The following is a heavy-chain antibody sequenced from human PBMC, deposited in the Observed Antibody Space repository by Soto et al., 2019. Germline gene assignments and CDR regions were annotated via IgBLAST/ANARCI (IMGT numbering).Heavy chain of an antibody. D-gene: IGHD3-3*01. Sequence: SAKVSCKASGGTFSSYAISWVRQAPGQGLEWMGGIIPIFGTANYAQKFQGRVTITADESTSTAYMELSSLRSEDTAVYYCARDVLRFLEWPSPHAFDIWGQGTMVTVSS. CDR1: GGTFSSYA. CDR2: IIPIFGTA. CDR3: ARDVLRFLEWPSPHAFDI. J-gene: IGHJ3*02. V-gene: IGHV1-69*13.